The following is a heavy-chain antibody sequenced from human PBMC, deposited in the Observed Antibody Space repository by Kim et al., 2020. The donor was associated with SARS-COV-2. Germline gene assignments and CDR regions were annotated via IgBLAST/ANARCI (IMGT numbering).Heavy chain of an antibody. V-gene: IGHV4-34*01. CDR2: INHSGST. CDR1: GGSFSGYY. Sequence: SETLSLTCAVYGGSFSGYYWSWIRQPPGKGLEWIGEINHSGSTNYNPSLKSRVTISVDTSKNQFSLKLSSVTAADTAVYYCARGVRASGSPRVYGMDVWGQGTTVTVSS. D-gene: IGHD1-26*01. CDR3: ARGVRASGSPRVYGMDV. J-gene: IGHJ6*02.